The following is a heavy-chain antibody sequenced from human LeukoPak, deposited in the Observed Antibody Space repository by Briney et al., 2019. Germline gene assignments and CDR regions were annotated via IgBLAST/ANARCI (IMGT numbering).Heavy chain of an antibody. V-gene: IGHV1-2*02. D-gene: IGHD3-9*01. J-gene: IGHJ4*02. CDR1: GYTFTGYY. CDR3: ARGKRSGLLRYFDWLPEILDY. Sequence: EASVKVSCKASGYTFTGYYMHWVRQAPGQGLEWMGWINPNSGGTKNTQKFQGRVTVTRDTSISTAYMELSRLRSDDTAVYYCARGKRSGLLRYFDWLPEILDYWGQGTLVSVSS. CDR2: INPNSGGT.